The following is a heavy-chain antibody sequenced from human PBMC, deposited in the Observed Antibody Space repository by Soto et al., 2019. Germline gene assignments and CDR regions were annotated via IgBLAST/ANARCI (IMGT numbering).Heavy chain of an antibody. V-gene: IGHV1-69*01. CDR3: AREAGDYGHPYFDY. CDR2: IIPTFGTV. Sequence: QLVQSGPEVKKPGSSVKVSCKSVGDTFSSYAVSWVRQAPGQGLEWMGGIIPTFGTVNYAQKFQGRATSTADESTRLSYMEMSSLKPEDTAVYYCAREAGDYGHPYFDYWGQGTLISVSS. J-gene: IGHJ4*02. CDR1: GDTFSSYA. D-gene: IGHD3-10*01.